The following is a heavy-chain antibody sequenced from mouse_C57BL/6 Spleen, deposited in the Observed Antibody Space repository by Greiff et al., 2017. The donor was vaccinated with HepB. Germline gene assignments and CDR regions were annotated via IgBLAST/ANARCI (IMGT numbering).Heavy chain of an antibody. D-gene: IGHD2-3*01. CDR2: IDPETGGT. V-gene: IGHV1-15*01. J-gene: IGHJ3*01. Sequence: VQLVESGAELVRPGASVTLSCKASGYTFTDYEMHWVKQTPVHGLEWIGAIDPETGGTAYNQKFKGKAILTADKSSSTAYMELRSLTSEDSAVYYCTRRTYDGSTWFAYWGQGTLVTVSA. CDR3: TRRTYDGSTWFAY. CDR1: GYTFTDYE.